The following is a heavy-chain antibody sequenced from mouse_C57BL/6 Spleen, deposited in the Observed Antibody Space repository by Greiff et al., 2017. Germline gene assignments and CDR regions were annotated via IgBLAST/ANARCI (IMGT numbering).Heavy chain of an antibody. V-gene: IGHV1-53*01. Sequence: QVQLQQPGTELVKPGASVKLSCKASGYTFTSYWMHWVKQRPGQGLEWIGNINTSNGGTNYNEKFQSKATLTVDKSSSTAYMQLSSLTSEDSAGDYCARVVLMVDFDVWGTGTTVTVSS. D-gene: IGHD1-1*02. J-gene: IGHJ1*03. CDR1: GYTFTSYW. CDR2: INTSNGGT. CDR3: ARVVLMVDFDV.